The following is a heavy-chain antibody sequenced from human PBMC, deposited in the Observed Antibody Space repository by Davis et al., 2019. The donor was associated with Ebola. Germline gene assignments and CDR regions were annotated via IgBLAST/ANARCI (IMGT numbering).Heavy chain of an antibody. V-gene: IGHV5-10-1*01. CDR1: GSSFTSNW. J-gene: IGHJ4*02. CDR3: ARGTDGYNPGGYFDS. CDR2: IDPSDSYT. D-gene: IGHD5-24*01. Sequence: GESKISCKGSGSSFTSNWIGWVRQMPGKGLEWMGRIDPSDSYTNYSPSFQGHVTISADKSITTAYLQWSSLKASDTAMYYCARGTDGYNPGGYFDSWGQGTLVTVSS.